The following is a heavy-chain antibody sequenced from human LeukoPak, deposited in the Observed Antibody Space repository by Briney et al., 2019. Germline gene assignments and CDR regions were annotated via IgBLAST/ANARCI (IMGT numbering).Heavy chain of an antibody. CDR2: IGGGGHST. CDR3: AKDPTPYYDFWSGPNYFDY. D-gene: IGHD3-3*01. V-gene: IGHV3-23*01. CDR1: GFTFSSSA. J-gene: IGHJ4*02. Sequence: AGGSLRLSCAASGFTFSSSAMTWVRQAPGKGLEWVSGIGGGGHSTFYADSVKGRFTISRDNSKNTLYLQMNSLRAEDTAVYYCAKDPTPYYDFWSGPNYFDYWGQGTLVTVSS.